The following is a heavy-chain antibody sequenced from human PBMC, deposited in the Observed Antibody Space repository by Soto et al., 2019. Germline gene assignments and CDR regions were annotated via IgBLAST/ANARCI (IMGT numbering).Heavy chain of an antibody. CDR3: ARDLLGFGYTYGDV. D-gene: IGHD3-10*01. J-gene: IGHJ6*01. CDR1: GGTFSNYA. V-gene: IGHV1-69*12. Sequence: QVQLVQPGAEVKKPGSSVKVSCKASGGTFSNYALISWVRQAPGQGLEWMGGIIPIDATVNYAQKFQGRITITADESTTIVYMDLGSLRSEDTAMYYCARDLLGFGYTYGDVWGQGTTVTVSS. CDR2: IIPIDATV.